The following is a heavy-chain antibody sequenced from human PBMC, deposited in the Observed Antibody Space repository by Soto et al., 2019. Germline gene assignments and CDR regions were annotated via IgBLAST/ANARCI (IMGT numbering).Heavy chain of an antibody. V-gene: IGHV3-30-3*01. Sequence: QVQLVESGGGVVQPGRSLRLSCAASGFTFSRYAMHWVRQAPGKGLEWVAVISYDGSNKYYADSVKGRFTISRDNSKNTLCLQMNSLRAEDTAVYSCARPVAGTGEEDYWGQGALVTVSS. CDR3: ARPVAGTGEEDY. CDR2: ISYDGSNK. J-gene: IGHJ4*02. D-gene: IGHD6-19*01. CDR1: GFTFSRYA.